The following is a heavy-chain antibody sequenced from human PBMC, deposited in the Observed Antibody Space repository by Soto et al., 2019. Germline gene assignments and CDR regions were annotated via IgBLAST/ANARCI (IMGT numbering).Heavy chain of an antibody. CDR1: GFTFSSYS. D-gene: IGHD6-13*01. V-gene: IGHV3-48*02. J-gene: IGHJ6*02. CDR3: ARYEQQLVLRDYYYGMDV. Sequence: VGSLRLSCAASGFTFSSYSMNWVRQAPGKGLEWVSYISSSSSTIYYADSVKGRFTISRDNAKNSLYLQMNSLRDEGTAVYYCARYEQQLVLRDYYYGMDVWGQGTTVTVSS. CDR2: ISSSSSTI.